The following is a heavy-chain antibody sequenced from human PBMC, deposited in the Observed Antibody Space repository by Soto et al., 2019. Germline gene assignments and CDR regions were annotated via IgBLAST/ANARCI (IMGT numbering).Heavy chain of an antibody. CDR3: GRSACSSTNCYAPDY. J-gene: IGHJ4*02. CDR2: ITAGNGNT. V-gene: IGHV1-3*01. Sequence: ASVKVSCKSSGYTFTNYAIHWVRQAPGQRLEWMGWITAGNGNTKYSQNFRGRVTITRDTSASTAYMELTSLRSEDTAVYYCGRSACSSTNCYAPDYWGQGTLVTVSS. D-gene: IGHD2-2*01. CDR1: GYTFTNYA.